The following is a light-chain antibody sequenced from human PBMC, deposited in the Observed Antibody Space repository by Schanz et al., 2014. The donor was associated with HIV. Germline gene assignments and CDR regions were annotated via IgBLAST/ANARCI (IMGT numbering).Light chain of an antibody. CDR3: QQYHTYPYT. Sequence: DIQLTQSPALLSASVGDRVTITCRASQTISSSLAWYQQRPGKAPKVLIYAASSLQRGAPSRFSGSGSGTEFTLTISSLQPEDFATYYCQQYHTYPYTFGQGTPLEIK. CDR2: AAS. V-gene: IGKV1-9*01. J-gene: IGKJ2*01. CDR1: QTISSS.